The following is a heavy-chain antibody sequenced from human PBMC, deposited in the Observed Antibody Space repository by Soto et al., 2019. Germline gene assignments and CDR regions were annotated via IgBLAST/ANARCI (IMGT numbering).Heavy chain of an antibody. CDR1: GYTFTSYG. D-gene: IGHD2-8*01. J-gene: IGHJ4*02. CDR3: ARDTSDCTNGVCYSRYFDY. Sequence: VASVKVSCKASGYTFTSYGISWVRQAPGQGLEWMGWISAYNGNTNYAQKLQGSVTMTTDTSTSTAYMELRSLRSDDTAVYYCARDTSDCTNGVCYSRYFDYWGQGTLVTVSS. V-gene: IGHV1-18*04. CDR2: ISAYNGNT.